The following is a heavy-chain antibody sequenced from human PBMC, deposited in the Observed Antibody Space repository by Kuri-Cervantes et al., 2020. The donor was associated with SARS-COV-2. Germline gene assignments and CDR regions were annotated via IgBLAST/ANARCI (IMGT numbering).Heavy chain of an antibody. CDR2: ISAYNGNT. Sequence: ASVKVSCKASGYTFTGYYMHWVRQAPGQGLEWMGWISAYNGNTNYAQKLQGRVTMTRDTSTNTAYMILSSLRSQDTAVYYCAREYDQKCSSYGYGGQGTLVTVSS. J-gene: IGHJ4*02. D-gene: IGHD6-6*01. CDR1: GYTFTGYY. CDR3: AREYDQKCSSYGY. V-gene: IGHV1-18*04.